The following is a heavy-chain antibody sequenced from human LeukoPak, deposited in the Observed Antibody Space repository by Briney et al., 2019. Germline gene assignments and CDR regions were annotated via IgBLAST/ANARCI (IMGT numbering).Heavy chain of an antibody. V-gene: IGHV4-59*08. J-gene: IGHJ3*02. CDR3: ARHVTISGPYDASDI. CDR1: GGSISSYY. Sequence: PPETLALTCTVSGGSISSYYWSWIRQPPGKGLEWIGYIYYSGSTNYNPSLKSRVTISVDTSKNQFSLKLRSVTAADTAVYYCARHVTISGPYDASDIWGQGTMVTVSP. D-gene: IGHD5-24*01. CDR2: IYYSGST.